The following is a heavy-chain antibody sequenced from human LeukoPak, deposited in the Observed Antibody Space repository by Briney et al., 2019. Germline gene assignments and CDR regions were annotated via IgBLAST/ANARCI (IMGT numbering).Heavy chain of an antibody. J-gene: IGHJ2*01. Sequence: PGRSLRLSCAASGFTFSSYAMHWVRQAPGKGLEWVAVISCDGSNKYYADSVKGRFTISRDNSKNTLYLQMNSLRAEDTAVYYCAREGGGYYDILTGYYGRGHDLWGRGTLVTVSS. D-gene: IGHD3-9*01. CDR1: GFTFSSYA. CDR2: ISCDGSNK. V-gene: IGHV3-30-3*01. CDR3: AREGGGYYDILTGYYGRGHDL.